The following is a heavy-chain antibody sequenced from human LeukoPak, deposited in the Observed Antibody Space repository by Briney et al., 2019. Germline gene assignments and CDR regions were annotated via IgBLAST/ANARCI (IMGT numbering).Heavy chain of an antibody. CDR1: GFTFSSYW. CDR3: ARAYYYDSSGERDAFDI. CDR2: IKQDGSEK. J-gene: IGHJ3*02. D-gene: IGHD3-22*01. Sequence: GGSLRLSCAASGFTFSSYWMSWVRQAPGKGLEWVANIKQDGSEKYYVDSVKGRFTISRDNAKNSLYLQMNSLRAEDTAVYYCARAYYYDSSGERDAFDIWSQGTMVTVSS. V-gene: IGHV3-7*04.